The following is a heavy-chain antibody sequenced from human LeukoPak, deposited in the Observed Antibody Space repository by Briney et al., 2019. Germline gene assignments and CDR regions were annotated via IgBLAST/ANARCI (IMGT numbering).Heavy chain of an antibody. CDR2: IYYSGST. D-gene: IGHD4-17*01. CDR1: GDSISSSSYY. J-gene: IGHJ6*03. Sequence: SETLSLTCTVSGDSISSSSYYWGWIRQPPGKGLEWIGSIYYSGSTNYNPSLKSRVTISVDTSKNQFSLKLSSVTAADTAVYYCATNANDYGDYGTYYYYYMDVWGKGTTVTVSS. V-gene: IGHV4-39*07. CDR3: ATNANDYGDYGTYYYYYMDV.